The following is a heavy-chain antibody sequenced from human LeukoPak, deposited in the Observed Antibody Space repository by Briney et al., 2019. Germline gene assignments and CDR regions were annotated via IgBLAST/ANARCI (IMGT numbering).Heavy chain of an antibody. CDR3: AKNDADSYSGSRF. V-gene: IGHV3-53*01. Sequence: PGGSLRLSCAASGFSASSNYMGWVRQAPGKGLEWVSIIYNGYTTYYADFVRGRFTSSRDNSKSMLYLQMNSLRADDTAVYYCAKNDADSYSGSRFWGQGTLVAVSS. CDR1: GFSASSNY. J-gene: IGHJ4*02. CDR2: IYNGYTT. D-gene: IGHD2-21*02.